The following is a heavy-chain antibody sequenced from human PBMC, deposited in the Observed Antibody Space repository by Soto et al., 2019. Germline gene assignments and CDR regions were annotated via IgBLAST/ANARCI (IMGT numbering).Heavy chain of an antibody. CDR1: GYTISSYA. D-gene: IGHD4-17*01. J-gene: IGHJ5*02. Sequence: ASVKVSCKASGYTISSYAITWVRQAPGQGLEYLGWMNPDSGKTAYVQKFQGRVTMTWDTSITTAYMELSSLRSDDTAVYFCARGIKYGAYSRWFDPWGQGTLVTSPQ. V-gene: IGHV1-8*02. CDR2: MNPDSGKT. CDR3: ARGIKYGAYSRWFDP.